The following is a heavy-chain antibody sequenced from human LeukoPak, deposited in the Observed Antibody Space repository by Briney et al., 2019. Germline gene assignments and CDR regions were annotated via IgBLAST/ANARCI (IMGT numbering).Heavy chain of an antibody. CDR3: ARGSGWYDNAFDI. Sequence: PGGSLRLSCAASGFTFSSYAMSWVRQAPGKGLEWVSAISGSGGSTYYADSVKGRFTISRDNAKNSLYLQMNSLRAEDTAVYYCARGSGWYDNAFDIWGQGTMVTVSS. D-gene: IGHD6-19*01. V-gene: IGHV3-23*01. CDR2: ISGSGGST. CDR1: GFTFSSYA. J-gene: IGHJ3*02.